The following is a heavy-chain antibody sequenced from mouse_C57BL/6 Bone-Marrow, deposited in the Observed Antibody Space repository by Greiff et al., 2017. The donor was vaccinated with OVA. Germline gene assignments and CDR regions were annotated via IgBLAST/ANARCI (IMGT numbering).Heavy chain of an antibody. Sequence: VQLQQSGAELVKPGASVKISCKASGYTFTDYYINWVKQRPGQGLEWIGRIGPGSGSTYYNEKFKGKATLTADKSSSTAYMQLSSLTSGVSAVYFWARGRWRNGKGAMDYWGQGTSVTVSS. D-gene: IGHD2-1*01. CDR1: GYTFTDYY. CDR3: ARGRWRNGKGAMDY. J-gene: IGHJ4*01. CDR2: IGPGSGST. V-gene: IGHV1-77*01.